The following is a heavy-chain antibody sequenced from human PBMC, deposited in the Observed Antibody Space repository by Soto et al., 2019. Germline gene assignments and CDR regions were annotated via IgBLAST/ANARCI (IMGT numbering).Heavy chain of an antibody. CDR2: ITDSSDTV. D-gene: IGHD3-3*01. CDR1: GFSFSNYN. CDR3: ARDFGHGYYLDY. J-gene: IGHJ4*02. V-gene: IGHV3-48*02. Sequence: GGSLRLSCVASGFSFSNYNMNWVRQAPGKGLEWVAYITDSSDTVHYADSVRGRFTISRDNAESSLYLQMNSLRDEDTAVYFCARDFGHGYYLDYWGRGTLVTVSS.